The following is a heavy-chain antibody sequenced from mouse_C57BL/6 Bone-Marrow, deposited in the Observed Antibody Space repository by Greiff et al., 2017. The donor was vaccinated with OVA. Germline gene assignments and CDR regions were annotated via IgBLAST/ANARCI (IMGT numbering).Heavy chain of an antibody. CDR3: ARIRDGYPFAY. V-gene: IGHV5-4*01. CDR2: ISDGGSYT. CDR1: GFTFSSYA. D-gene: IGHD2-3*01. J-gene: IGHJ3*01. Sequence: EVHLVESGGGLVKPGGSLKLSCAASGFTFSSYAMSWVRQTPEKRLEWVATISDGGSYTYYPDNVKGRFTISRDNAKNNLYLQMSHLKSEDTAMYYCARIRDGYPFAYWGQGTLVTVSA.